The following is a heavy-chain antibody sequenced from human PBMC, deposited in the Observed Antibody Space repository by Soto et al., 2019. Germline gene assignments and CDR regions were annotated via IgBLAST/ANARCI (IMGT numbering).Heavy chain of an antibody. V-gene: IGHV3-30-3*01. CDR2: ISYDGSNK. CDR3: ARDSYPRYYFDY. CDR1: GFTVRIYA. Sequence: WWSPRLACAASGFTVRIYAMHGARQAPGKGLEWVAVISYDGSNKYYADSVKGRFTISRDNSKNTLYLQMNSLRAEDTAVYYCARDSYPRYYFDYWGQGTLVTVSS. J-gene: IGHJ4*02.